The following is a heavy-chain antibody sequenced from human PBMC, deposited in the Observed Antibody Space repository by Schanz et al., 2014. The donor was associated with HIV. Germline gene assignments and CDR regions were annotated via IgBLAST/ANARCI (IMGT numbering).Heavy chain of an antibody. D-gene: IGHD3-3*02. CDR3: ARAAFSSEYYYGMDV. J-gene: IGHJ6*02. CDR1: GYGFTNYG. CDR2: ISAYNGNT. Sequence: QVHLVQSGAEVKNPGASVKVSCKTSGYGFTNYGVTWVRQAPGQGLAWMGWISAYNGNTNYAQKLQGRVTMTTDTSTSTAYMDLRSLRSDDTAVYFCARAAFSSEYYYGMDVWGQGTPVTVSS. V-gene: IGHV1-18*01.